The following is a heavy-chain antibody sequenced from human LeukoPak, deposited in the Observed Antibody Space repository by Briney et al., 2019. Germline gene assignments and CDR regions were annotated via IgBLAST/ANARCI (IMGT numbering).Heavy chain of an antibody. J-gene: IGHJ4*02. CDR3: AREPPPPIYCSGGSCYSEIDY. Sequence: ASVKVSCKASGYTFTSYGISWVRQAPGQGLEWMGRISAYNGNTNYAQKLQGRVTMTTDTSTSTAYMELRSLRSDDTAVYYCAREPPPPIYCSGGSCYSEIDYWGQGTLVTVSS. CDR1: GYTFTSYG. D-gene: IGHD2-15*01. V-gene: IGHV1-18*01. CDR2: ISAYNGNT.